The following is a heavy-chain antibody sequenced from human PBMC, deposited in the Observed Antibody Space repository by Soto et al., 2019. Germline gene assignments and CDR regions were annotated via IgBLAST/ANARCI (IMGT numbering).Heavy chain of an antibody. Sequence: GGSLRLSCAASGFTFSSYAMSWVRQAPGKGLEWVSAISGSGGSTYYADSVKGRFTISRDNSKNTLYLQMNSLRAEDTAVYYCAKGIIEYSSSLNWFDPWGQGTLVTVSS. V-gene: IGHV3-23*01. CDR1: GFTFSSYA. D-gene: IGHD6-6*01. CDR3: AKGIIEYSSSLNWFDP. J-gene: IGHJ5*02. CDR2: ISGSGGST.